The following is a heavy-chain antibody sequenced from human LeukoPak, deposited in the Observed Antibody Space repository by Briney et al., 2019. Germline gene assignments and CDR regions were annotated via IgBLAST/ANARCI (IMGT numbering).Heavy chain of an antibody. CDR3: AKDSRYFDRWGFDS. CDR2: IKQDGSEK. Sequence: PGGSLRLSCAASGFSFNNHWMSWVRQAPGKGLEWVANIKQDGSEKFYVDSVKGRFTISRDNAKNTLYLQMNSLRAEDTAVYYCAKDSRYFDRWGFDSWGQGTLVTVSS. J-gene: IGHJ4*02. CDR1: GFSFNNHW. V-gene: IGHV3-7*01. D-gene: IGHD3-9*01.